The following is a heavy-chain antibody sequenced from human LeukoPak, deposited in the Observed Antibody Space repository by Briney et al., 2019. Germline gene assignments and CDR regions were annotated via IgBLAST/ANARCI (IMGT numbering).Heavy chain of an antibody. V-gene: IGHV4-39*07. CDR2: IYYSGST. CDR1: GGSISSSSYY. CDR3: ARVSYDISTGYYANGYYYYMDV. D-gene: IGHD3-9*01. J-gene: IGHJ6*03. Sequence: SETLSLTCTVSGGSISSSSYYWGWIRQPPGTGLEWIGSIYYSGSTYYNPSLKSRVTISVDTSKNQFSLKLSSVTAADTAVYYCARVSYDISTGYYANGYYYYMDVWGKGTTVTVSS.